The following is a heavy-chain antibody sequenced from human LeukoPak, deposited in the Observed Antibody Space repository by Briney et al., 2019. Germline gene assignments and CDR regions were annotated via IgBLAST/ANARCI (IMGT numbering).Heavy chain of an antibody. J-gene: IGHJ4*02. CDR2: ISSDGSST. V-gene: IGHV3-74*01. CDR1: GFTFSNYW. D-gene: IGHD2-2*01. CDR3: GRGFALVPAGIPDY. Sequence: GGSLRLSCAASGFTFSNYWMHWVRQAPGEGLVWVSCISSDGSSTTYAGSVKGRFTISRDNAKNTLYLQMNSLRAEDTAIYYCGRGFALVPAGIPDYWGQGILVTVSS.